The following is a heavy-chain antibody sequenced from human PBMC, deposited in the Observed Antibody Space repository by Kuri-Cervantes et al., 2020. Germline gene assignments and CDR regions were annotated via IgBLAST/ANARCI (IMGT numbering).Heavy chain of an antibody. CDR3: ARDDRIAAAGNDAFDI. CDR2: INQDGSEE. J-gene: IGHJ3*02. D-gene: IGHD6-13*01. V-gene: IGHV3-7*01. Sequence: GGSLRLSCAASGFTFSRHWINWVRQAPGKGLEWVANINQDGSEEFYVDSVKGRFTISRDNAKNSVHLQMNSLRAEDTAVYYCARDDRIAAAGNDAFDIWGQGTMVTVSS. CDR1: GFTFSRHW.